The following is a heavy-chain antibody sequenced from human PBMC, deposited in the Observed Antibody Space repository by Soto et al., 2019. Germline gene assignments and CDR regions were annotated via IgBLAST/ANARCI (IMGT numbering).Heavy chain of an antibody. V-gene: IGHV1-69*12. CDR2: IIPIFGTA. D-gene: IGHD5-18*01. J-gene: IGHJ4*02. Sequence: QVQLVQSGAEVKKPGSSVTVSCKASGGTFSSYAISWVRQAPGQGLEWMGGIIPIFGTANYAQKFQGRVTITADESTSKAYMELSSLRSEDTAVYYCATRGYSYGRSFDYWGQGTLVTVSS. CDR1: GGTFSSYA. CDR3: ATRGYSYGRSFDY.